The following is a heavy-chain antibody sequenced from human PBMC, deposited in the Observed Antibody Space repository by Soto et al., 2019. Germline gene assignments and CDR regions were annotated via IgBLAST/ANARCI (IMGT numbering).Heavy chain of an antibody. D-gene: IGHD3-16*01. CDR3: ARDLGGPDD. V-gene: IGHV3-74*03. Sequence: PXGALRVPFAASGFSLGPYWMDWVRQVPGRGLEWVARLSSDGFGAAYADSVKGRFFISRDIARNTLSLQMNSLRADDTAVYYCARDLGGPDDWGRGTSVTVSS. J-gene: IGHJ4*02. CDR2: LSSDGFGA. CDR1: GFSLGPYW.